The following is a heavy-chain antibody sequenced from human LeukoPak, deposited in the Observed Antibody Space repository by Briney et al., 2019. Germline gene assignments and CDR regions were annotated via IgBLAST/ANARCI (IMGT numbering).Heavy chain of an antibody. D-gene: IGHD2-8*01. CDR3: ARQPRGPKKMVSSIHPSAAFDI. Sequence: SETLSLTCTVSGDSISSSHYSWGWIRQPPGKGLDWVGSVYYSGNTYYNPSLKSRVTISVDTSKNQFSLNLTSVTAADTAVYYCARQPRGPKKMVSSIHPSAAFDIWGQGTMVTVSS. CDR1: GDSISSSHYS. CDR2: VYYSGNT. J-gene: IGHJ3*02. V-gene: IGHV4-39*01.